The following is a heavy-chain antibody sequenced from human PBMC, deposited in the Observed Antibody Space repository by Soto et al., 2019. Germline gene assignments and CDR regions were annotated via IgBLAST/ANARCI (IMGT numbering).Heavy chain of an antibody. V-gene: IGHV1-18*01. CDR1: GYTFTSYG. D-gene: IGHD2-15*01. J-gene: IGHJ6*03. CDR3: ARKGPPPLCSGGSCYSRGYYYMDV. Sequence: ASVKVSCKASGYTFTSYGISWVRQAPGQGLEWMGWISAYNGNTNYAQKLQGRVTMTTDPSTSTAYMGRRSLRSDDTAVYYCARKGPPPLCSGGSCYSRGYYYMDVWGKGTTVTVSS. CDR2: ISAYNGNT.